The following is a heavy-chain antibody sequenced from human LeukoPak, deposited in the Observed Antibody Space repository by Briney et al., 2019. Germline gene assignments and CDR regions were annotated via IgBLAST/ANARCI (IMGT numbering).Heavy chain of an antibody. V-gene: IGHV1-69*05. CDR1: GGTFSSYA. CDR2: IIPIFGTA. Sequence: ASVKVSCKASGGTFSSYAISWVRQAPGQGLEWMGGIIPIFGTANYAQKFQGRVTMTRNTSISTAYMELSSLRSEDTAVYYCARVYRGSSWYLPWDYYYGMDVWGQGTTVTVSS. D-gene: IGHD6-13*01. J-gene: IGHJ6*02. CDR3: ARVYRGSSWYLPWDYYYGMDV.